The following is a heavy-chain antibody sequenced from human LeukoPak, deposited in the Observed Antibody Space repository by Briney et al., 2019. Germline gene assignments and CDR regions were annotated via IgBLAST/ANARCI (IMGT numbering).Heavy chain of an antibody. CDR3: AGKGLVGTYYYYYMDV. CDR2: VSGSGGST. D-gene: IGHD1-14*01. V-gene: IGHV3-23*01. J-gene: IGHJ6*03. Sequence: PGGSLRLSCAASGFTFSSYAMSWVRQAPGKGLEWVSAVSGSGGSTYYADSVKGRFTISRGNSKNTLYLQMNSLRAEDTAVYYSAGKGLVGTYYYYYMDVWGKGTTVTVS. CDR1: GFTFSSYA.